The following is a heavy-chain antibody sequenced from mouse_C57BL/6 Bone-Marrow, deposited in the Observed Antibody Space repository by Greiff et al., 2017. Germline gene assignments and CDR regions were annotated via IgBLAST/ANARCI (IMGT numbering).Heavy chain of an antibody. CDR2: ISYDGSN. J-gene: IGHJ3*01. CDR3: AEGAWFAY. Sequence: EVKLVESGPGLVKPSQSLSLTCSVTGYSITSGYYWNWIRQFPGNKLEWMGYISYDGSNNYNPSLKNRISITRDTSKNQFFLKLNSVTTEDTATYYCAEGAWFAYWGQGTLVTVSA. V-gene: IGHV3-6*01. D-gene: IGHD3-3*01. CDR1: GYSITSGYY.